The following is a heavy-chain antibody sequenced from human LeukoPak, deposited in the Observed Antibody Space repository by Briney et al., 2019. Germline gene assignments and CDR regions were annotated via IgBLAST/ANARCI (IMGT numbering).Heavy chain of an antibody. CDR2: IYTSGST. J-gene: IGHJ4*02. V-gene: IGHV4-4*07. CDR1: GGSISSYY. CDR3: ARWACSGGSCQFDY. D-gene: IGHD2-15*01. Sequence: PSETLSLTRTVSGGSISSYYWSWIRQPAGKGLEWIGRIYTSGSTNYNPSLKSRVTMSVDTSKNQFSLKLSSVTAADTAVYYCARWACSGGSCQFDYWGQGTLVTVSS.